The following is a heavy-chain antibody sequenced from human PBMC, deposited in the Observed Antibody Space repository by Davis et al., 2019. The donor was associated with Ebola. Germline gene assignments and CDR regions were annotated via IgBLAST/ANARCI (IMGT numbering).Heavy chain of an antibody. CDR3: ASTYSSSWLSFDY. CDR1: GGSISSYY. V-gene: IGHV4-59*01. CDR2: IYYSGST. D-gene: IGHD6-13*01. J-gene: IGHJ4*02. Sequence: MPSETLSLTCTVSGGSISSYYWSWIRQPPGKGLEWIGYIYYSGSTNYNPSLKSRVTISVDTSKNQFSLKLSSVTAADTAVYYCASTYSSSWLSFDYWGQGTLVTVSS.